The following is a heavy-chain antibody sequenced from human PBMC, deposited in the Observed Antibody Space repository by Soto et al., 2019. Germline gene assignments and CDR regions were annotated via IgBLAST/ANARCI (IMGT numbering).Heavy chain of an antibody. D-gene: IGHD2-2*01. CDR3: ARQGGGSSIYSTKYFQH. CDR2: IIPILGIA. J-gene: IGHJ1*01. V-gene: IGHV1-69*02. Sequence: SVKVSCKASGGTFSSYTISWVRQAPGQGLEWMGRIIPILGIANYAQKFQGRVTITADKSTSTAYMQLSSVTAADSALYYCARQGGGSSIYSTKYFQHWGQGTLVTVSS. CDR1: GGTFSSYT.